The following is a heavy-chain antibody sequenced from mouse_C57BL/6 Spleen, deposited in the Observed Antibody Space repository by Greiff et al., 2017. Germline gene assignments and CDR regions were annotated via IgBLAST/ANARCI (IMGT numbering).Heavy chain of an antibody. Sequence: QVQLQQPGAELVRPGTSVKLSCKASGYTFTSYWMHWVKQRPGQGLEWIGVIDPSDSYTNYNQKLEGKATLTVDTSSSTAYMQLSSLTSEDSAVYYWAREGAWGFAYWGQGTLVTVSA. V-gene: IGHV1-59*01. CDR3: AREGAWGFAY. CDR1: GYTFTSYW. CDR2: IDPSDSYT. D-gene: IGHD4-1*01. J-gene: IGHJ3*01.